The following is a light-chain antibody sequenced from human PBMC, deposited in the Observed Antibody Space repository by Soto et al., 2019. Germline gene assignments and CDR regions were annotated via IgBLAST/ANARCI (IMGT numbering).Light chain of an antibody. Sequence: EIVMTQSPANLSVSPGERATLSCRASQGISSNLAWYQQKPGQGPRLLIYGASTRATGIPARFSGSGSGTEFTLTISSLQSEDFAVYYCQQYNKWPPYTFGQGTKLEIK. CDR1: QGISSN. V-gene: IGKV3-15*01. J-gene: IGKJ2*01. CDR3: QQYNKWPPYT. CDR2: GAS.